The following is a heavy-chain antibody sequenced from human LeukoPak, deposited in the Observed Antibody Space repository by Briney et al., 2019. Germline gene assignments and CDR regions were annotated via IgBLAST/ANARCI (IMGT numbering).Heavy chain of an antibody. J-gene: IGHJ6*03. CDR2: IKQDGSEK. CDR3: ARVNYYDSSGYYYSSYYYYYYMDV. D-gene: IGHD3-22*01. V-gene: IGHV3-7*01. CDR1: GSTFSSYW. Sequence: GGSLRLSCAASGSTFSSYWMSWVRQAPGKGLEWVANIKQDGSEKYYVDSVKGRFTISRDNAKNSLYLQMNSLRAEDTAVYYCARVNYYDSSGYYYSSYYYYYYMDVWGKGTTVTVSS.